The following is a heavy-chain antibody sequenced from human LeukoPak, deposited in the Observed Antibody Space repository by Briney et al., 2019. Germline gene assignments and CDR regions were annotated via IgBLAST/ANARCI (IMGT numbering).Heavy chain of an antibody. V-gene: IGHV3-74*01. CDR2: INSDGSST. CDR3: ARVDWYFVWGLFDP. CDR1: GFTFSSYW. Sequence: GGSLRLSCAASGFTFSSYWMHWVRQAPGKGLVWVSRINSDGSSTSYADSVKGRFTISRDNARNTLYLQMNSLRAEDTAVYYCARVDWYFVWGLFDPWGQGTLVTVSS. J-gene: IGHJ5*02. D-gene: IGHD3/OR15-3a*01.